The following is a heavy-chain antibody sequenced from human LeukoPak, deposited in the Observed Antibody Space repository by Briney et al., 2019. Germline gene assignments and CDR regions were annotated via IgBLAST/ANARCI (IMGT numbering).Heavy chain of an antibody. J-gene: IGHJ4*02. V-gene: IGHV3-9*01. D-gene: IGHD2-2*01. CDR1: GFTFDDYA. CDR3: PKDLRRYCSSTSCYEFDY. Sequence: PGGSLRLSCAASGFTFDDYAMHWVRQAPGKGLEWVSGISWNSGSIGYADSVKGRFTISRDNAKNSQYLQMNSLRAEGTALYYSPKDLRRYCSSTSCYEFDYWGQGTLVTVSS. CDR2: ISWNSGSI.